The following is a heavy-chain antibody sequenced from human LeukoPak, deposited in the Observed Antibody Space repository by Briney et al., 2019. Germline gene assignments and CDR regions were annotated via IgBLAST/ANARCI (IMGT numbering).Heavy chain of an antibody. V-gene: IGHV3-21*01. CDR1: GFTFSDYT. CDR3: ARDPADFWSGYYSD. CDR2: ISSDSSYI. D-gene: IGHD3-3*01. J-gene: IGHJ4*02. Sequence: GGSLRLSCAASGFTFSDYTMTWVRQAPGKGLEWVASISSDSSYIDYADSVEGRFTISRDNAKNSLYLQMNSLRAEDTAVYYCARDPADFWSGYYSDWGQGTLVTVSS.